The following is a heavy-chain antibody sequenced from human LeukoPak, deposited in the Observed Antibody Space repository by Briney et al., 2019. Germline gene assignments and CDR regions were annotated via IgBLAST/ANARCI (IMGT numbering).Heavy chain of an antibody. D-gene: IGHD2-2*01. J-gene: IGHJ6*02. Sequence: ASVKVSFKASGYTFTSYGISWVRQAPGQGLEWMGWISAYNGNTNYAQKLQGRVTMTTGTSTSTAYMELRSLRSDDTAVYYCATFPLRYCSSTSCYLYYYYGMDVWGQGTTVTVSS. CDR1: GYTFTSYG. CDR2: ISAYNGNT. V-gene: IGHV1-18*01. CDR3: ATFPLRYCSSTSCYLYYYYGMDV.